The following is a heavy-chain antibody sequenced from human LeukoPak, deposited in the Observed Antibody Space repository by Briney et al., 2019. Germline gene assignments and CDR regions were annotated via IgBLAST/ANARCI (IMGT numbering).Heavy chain of an antibody. D-gene: IGHD2-2*01. Sequence: SETLSLTCTVSGGSISTHYWSWIRQAPGKGLEWIGEINHSGSTNYNPSLKSRVTISVDTSKNQFSLKLSSVTAADTAVYYCARGLRSSTSPFDYWGQGTLVTVSS. CDR3: ARGLRSSTSPFDY. CDR1: GGSISTHY. J-gene: IGHJ4*02. V-gene: IGHV4-34*01. CDR2: INHSGST.